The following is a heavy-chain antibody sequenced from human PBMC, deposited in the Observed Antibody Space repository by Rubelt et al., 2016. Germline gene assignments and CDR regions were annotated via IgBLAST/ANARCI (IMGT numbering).Heavy chain of an antibody. D-gene: IGHD5-18*01. J-gene: IGHJ4*02. CDR3: ARGRGYSYGYFDY. V-gene: IGHV4-34*01. CDR1: GGSFSGYY. CDR2: INHSGIT. Sequence: QVQLQQWGAGLLKPSETLSLTCAVYGGSFSGYYWSWIRQPPGKGLEWIGEINHSGITNYNPSLKSRVTISGDTSKNQFSLKLSSVTAADTAVYYCARGRGYSYGYFDYWGQGTLVTVSS.